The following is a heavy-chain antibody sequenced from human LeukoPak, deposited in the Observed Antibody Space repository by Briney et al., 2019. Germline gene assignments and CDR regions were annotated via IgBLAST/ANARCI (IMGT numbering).Heavy chain of an antibody. D-gene: IGHD3-3*01. CDR2: INHSGST. CDR1: GGSISSGGYY. Sequence: SETLSLTCTVSGGSISSGGYYWSWIRQPPGKGLEWIGEINHSGSTNYTPSLKSRVTISVDTSKNQFSLKLSSVTAADTAVYYCARRSDFWSGYEFDPWGQGTLVTVSS. V-gene: IGHV4-39*07. CDR3: ARRSDFWSGYEFDP. J-gene: IGHJ5*02.